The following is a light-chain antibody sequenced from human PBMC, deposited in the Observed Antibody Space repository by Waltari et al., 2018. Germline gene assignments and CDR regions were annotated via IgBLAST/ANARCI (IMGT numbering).Light chain of an antibody. CDR2: EVT. CDR3: LSYTTRISFV. Sequence: QPALTQPASVSGSPGPSITISCTGSSNDIGNSNHVRWSQQHPGKAPRLIISEVTERPSGVSDRFSGSKSGNTASLTISGLQAEDEADYYCLSYTTRISFVFGGGTKLSVL. CDR1: SNDIGNSNH. V-gene: IGLV2-23*02. J-gene: IGLJ2*01.